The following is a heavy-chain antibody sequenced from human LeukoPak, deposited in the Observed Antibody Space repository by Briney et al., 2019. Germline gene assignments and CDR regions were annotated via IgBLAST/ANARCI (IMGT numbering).Heavy chain of an antibody. Sequence: GASVKVSCKASGYTFTGYYMHWVRQAPGQGLEWMGWINPNSGGTNYAQKFQGRVTMTRDTSISTAYMELSRLRSDDTAVYYCARVVNAIKARRYYYDSSGYYYPPYFDYWGQGTLVTVSS. CDR2: INPNSGGT. D-gene: IGHD3-22*01. V-gene: IGHV1-2*02. CDR1: GYTFTGYY. J-gene: IGHJ4*02. CDR3: ARVVNAIKARRYYYDSSGYYYPPYFDY.